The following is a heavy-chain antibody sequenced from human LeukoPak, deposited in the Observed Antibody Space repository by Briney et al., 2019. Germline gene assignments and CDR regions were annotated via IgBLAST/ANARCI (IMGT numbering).Heavy chain of an antibody. J-gene: IGHJ4*02. Sequence: GGSLRLSCAASGFTVSSNYMSWVRQAPGKGLEWVAVISYDGSNKYYADSVKGRFTISRDNSKNTLYLQMNSLRAEDTAVYYCARDPSYDSSGSLLIDYWGQGTLVTVSS. D-gene: IGHD3-22*01. CDR2: ISYDGSNK. CDR3: ARDPSYDSSGSLLIDY. V-gene: IGHV3-30*03. CDR1: GFTVSSNY.